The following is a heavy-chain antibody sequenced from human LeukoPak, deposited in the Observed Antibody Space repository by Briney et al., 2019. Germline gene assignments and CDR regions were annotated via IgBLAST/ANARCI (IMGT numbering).Heavy chain of an antibody. CDR3: ARAGRYCSSTSCYHFDY. Sequence: ASVKVSCKASGYTFTGYYMHWVRHAPGQGLEWMGWINPNSGGTNYAQKFQGRVTMTRDTSISTAYMELSRLRSDDTAVYYCARAGRYCSSTSCYHFDYWGQGTLVTVSS. V-gene: IGHV1-2*02. CDR2: INPNSGGT. J-gene: IGHJ4*02. D-gene: IGHD2-2*01. CDR1: GYTFTGYY.